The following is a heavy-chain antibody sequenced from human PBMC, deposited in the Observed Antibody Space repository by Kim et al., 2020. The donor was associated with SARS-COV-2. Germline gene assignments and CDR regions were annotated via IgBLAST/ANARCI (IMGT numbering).Heavy chain of an antibody. D-gene: IGHD5-12*01. V-gene: IGHV1-24*01. Sequence: ASVKVSCKVSGYTLTELSMHWVRQAPGKGLEWMGGFDPEDGETIYAQKFQGRVTMTEDTSTDTAYMELSSLRSEDTAVYYCATEGGDGYNYFFDYWGQGTLVTVSS. CDR2: FDPEDGET. CDR1: GYTLTELS. J-gene: IGHJ4*02. CDR3: ATEGGDGYNYFFDY.